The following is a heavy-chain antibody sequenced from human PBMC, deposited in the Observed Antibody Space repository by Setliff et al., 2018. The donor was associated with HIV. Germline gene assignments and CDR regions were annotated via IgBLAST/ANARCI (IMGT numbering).Heavy chain of an antibody. CDR3: ARGPTPGIWYCGTFRYWYFDI. D-gene: IGHD6-13*01. CDR1: GESLSGGY. Sequence: KTSETLSLTCAVYGESLSGGYWSWIRQSPGKGLEWIGEINHRGTTNYNPSLKSRVTILLHTSTNQFSLELNSVIAADTAVYYCARGPTPGIWYCGTFRYWYFDIWGRGTLVTVSS. CDR2: INHRGTT. V-gene: IGHV4-34*01. J-gene: IGHJ2*01.